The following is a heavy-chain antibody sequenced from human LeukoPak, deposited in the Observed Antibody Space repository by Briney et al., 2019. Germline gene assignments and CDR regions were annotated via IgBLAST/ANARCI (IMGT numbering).Heavy chain of an antibody. CDR2: INWNGGST. J-gene: IGHJ6*03. V-gene: IGHV3-20*04. CDR1: GFTFDDYG. CDR3: ARDSPLYYYGSGSYLTPFYYYYMDF. D-gene: IGHD3-10*01. Sequence: GGSLRLSCAASGFTFDDYGMSWGRHAPGKGLEWVSGINWNGGSTVYADSGKGRFTISRDNAKNSLYLQMNSLRAEDTALYYCARDSPLYYYGSGSYLTPFYYYYMDFWGKGTTVTVSS.